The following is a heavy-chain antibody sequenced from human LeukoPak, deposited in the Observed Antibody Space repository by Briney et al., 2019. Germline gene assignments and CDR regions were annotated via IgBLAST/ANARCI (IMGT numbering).Heavy chain of an antibody. CDR2: ISTTGNTI. CDR3: AREGEAARSNCLDL. CDR1: GFTFSDSF. V-gene: IGHV3-11*01. Sequence: GGSLRLSCAASGFTFSDSFMAWFRQAPGKGLEWISYISTTGNTIFYSDSVKGRFTISRDNARDSMYLQLNSPRAEDTAVYYCAREGEAARSNCLDLWGQGTLVTVSS. J-gene: IGHJ5*02. D-gene: IGHD6-13*01.